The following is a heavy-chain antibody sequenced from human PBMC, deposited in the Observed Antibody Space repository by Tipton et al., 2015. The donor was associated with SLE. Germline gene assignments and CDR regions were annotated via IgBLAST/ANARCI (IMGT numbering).Heavy chain of an antibody. D-gene: IGHD2-2*01. V-gene: IGHV4-59*12. CDR2: IYHSGST. CDR3: ARYCSSTSCNSQYYFDY. CDR1: GGSISSYY. Sequence: TLSLTCTVSGGSISSYYWSWIRQPPGKGLEWIGYIYHSGSTYYNPSLKSRVTISVDRSKNQIPLKLSSVTAADTAVYYCARYCSSTSCNSQYYFDYWGQGTLVTVSS. J-gene: IGHJ4*02.